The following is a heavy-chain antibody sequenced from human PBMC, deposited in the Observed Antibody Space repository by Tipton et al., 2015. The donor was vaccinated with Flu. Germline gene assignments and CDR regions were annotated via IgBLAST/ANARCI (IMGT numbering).Heavy chain of an antibody. CDR3: ARSQVLPLERGLILPYGMDF. D-gene: IGHD3-10*01. CDR1: GLNASDNY. Sequence: SLRLSCAASGLNASDNYMSWVRQAPGKGLEWVANINQDGSDKYYVASVEGRFTISRDNAKNSLFLQVNSLRSEDTAVYYCARSQVLPLERGLILPYGMDFWGQGTTVTVSS. J-gene: IGHJ6*02. V-gene: IGHV3-7*01. CDR2: INQDGSDK.